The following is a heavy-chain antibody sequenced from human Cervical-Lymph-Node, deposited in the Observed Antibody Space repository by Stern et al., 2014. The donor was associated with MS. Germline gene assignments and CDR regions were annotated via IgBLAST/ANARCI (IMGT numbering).Heavy chain of an antibody. CDR3: ARDLGVGPTAY. J-gene: IGHJ4*02. CDR1: GGTFSNSG. V-gene: IGHV1-69*06. CDR2: IIPLFGTT. Sequence: VQLLQSGAEVRKPGSSEKVSCKASGGTFSNSGISWVRQAPGQGLEWMGGIIPLFGTTNYAQKFQGRVTITADKSTGTAFLELRSLTSDDTAVYYCARDLGVGPTAYWGQGTLVTVSS. D-gene: IGHD1-26*01.